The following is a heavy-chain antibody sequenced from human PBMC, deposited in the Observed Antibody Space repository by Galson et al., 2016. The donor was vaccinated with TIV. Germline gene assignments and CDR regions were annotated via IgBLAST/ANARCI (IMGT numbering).Heavy chain of an antibody. J-gene: IGHJ4*02. CDR3: ARGTTLTEVADIFEY. V-gene: IGHV3-23*01. CDR2: ISGNGLDT. CDR1: GLIFRDYA. Sequence: SLRLSCAASGLIFRDYAMSWVRQAPGKGLEWVSAISGNGLDTYYADSVRGRFTISGDNSKNIAHLQMDSLRVEDTAVYYCARGTTLTEVADIFEYWGQGALVTVSS. D-gene: IGHD6-19*01.